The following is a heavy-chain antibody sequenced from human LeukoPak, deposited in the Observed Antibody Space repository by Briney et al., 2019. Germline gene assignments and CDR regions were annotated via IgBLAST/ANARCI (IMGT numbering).Heavy chain of an antibody. J-gene: IGHJ3*02. CDR2: IIPILGIA. CDR1: GGTFSSYA. D-gene: IGHD6-13*01. CDR3: ARDPSQLVLDI. Sequence: GASVKVSCKASGGTFSSYAISWVRQAPGQGLEWMGRIIPILGIANYAQKFQGRVTITADKSTSTAYMELSSLRSEDTAVYYCARDPSQLVLDIWGQGTMVTVSS. V-gene: IGHV1-69*04.